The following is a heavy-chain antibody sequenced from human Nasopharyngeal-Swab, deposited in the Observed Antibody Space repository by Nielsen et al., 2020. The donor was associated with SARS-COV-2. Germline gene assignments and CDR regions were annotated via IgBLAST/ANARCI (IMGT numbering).Heavy chain of an antibody. D-gene: IGHD6-13*01. CDR1: GFTFSSHA. CDR2: ISGGGGST. CDR3: ATRPDSSWHPYCFDY. V-gene: IGHV3-23*01. J-gene: IGHJ4*02. Sequence: GESLKISCAASGFTFSSHAMTWVRQPPGMGLEWVSTISGGGGSTYYADSVTGPFTISKDNSENMLYLQINSLRAEDTAVYYCATRPDSSWHPYCFDYWGRGTLVTVSS.